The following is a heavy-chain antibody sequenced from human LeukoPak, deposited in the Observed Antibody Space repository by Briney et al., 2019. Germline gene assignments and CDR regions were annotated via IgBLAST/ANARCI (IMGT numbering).Heavy chain of an antibody. CDR1: GFTFSDYY. Sequence: GGSLRLSCAASGFTFSDYYMSWIRQAPGKGLEWVSYISSSGSTIYYADSVKGRFTISRDNAKNSLYLQMNSLRAEDTAVYYCARDFLTGYDAFDIWGQGTMVTVSS. D-gene: IGHD3-9*01. V-gene: IGHV3-11*01. CDR3: ARDFLTGYDAFDI. J-gene: IGHJ3*02. CDR2: ISSSGSTI.